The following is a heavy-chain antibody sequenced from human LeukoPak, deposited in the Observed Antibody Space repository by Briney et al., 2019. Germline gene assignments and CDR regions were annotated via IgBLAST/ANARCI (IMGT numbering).Heavy chain of an antibody. CDR2: ISSSSSYI. CDR1: GFTFSSYS. V-gene: IGHV3-21*01. Sequence: GVSLRLSCAASGFTFSSYSMNWVRQPPGKGLEWVSSISSSSSYIYYADSVKGRFTISRDNAKNSLYLQMNSLRAEDTAVYYCARDFDWLLDYWRQGTLVTVSS. CDR3: ARDFDWLLDY. J-gene: IGHJ4*02. D-gene: IGHD3-9*01.